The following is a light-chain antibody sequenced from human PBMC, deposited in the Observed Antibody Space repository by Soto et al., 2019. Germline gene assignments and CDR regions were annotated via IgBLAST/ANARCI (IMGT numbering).Light chain of an antibody. Sequence: SALTQPASVSGSPGQSISISCIGTRGDVGTYNLVSWYQQHPGKAPKLMIYEDSKRPSGVSSRFSGSKSASTASLTISGLQAEDAAAYYCCSYAGSYTVIFGGGTKVTVL. V-gene: IGLV2-23*01. CDR3: CSYAGSYTVI. J-gene: IGLJ2*01. CDR1: RGDVGTYNL. CDR2: EDS.